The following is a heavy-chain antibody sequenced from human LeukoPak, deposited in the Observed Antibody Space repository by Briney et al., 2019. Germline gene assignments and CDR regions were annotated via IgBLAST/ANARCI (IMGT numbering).Heavy chain of an antibody. D-gene: IGHD1-26*01. J-gene: IGHJ4*02. Sequence: GGSLRLSCAASGFTFSSYAMSWVRQAPGRGLEWVSAISGSGGSTYYADSVKGRFTISRDNSKNTLYLQMNSLRAEDTAVYYCAKRWYSGSYYGGYSDYWGQGTLVTVSS. CDR3: AKRWYSGSYYGGYSDY. V-gene: IGHV3-23*01. CDR2: ISGSGGST. CDR1: GFTFSSYA.